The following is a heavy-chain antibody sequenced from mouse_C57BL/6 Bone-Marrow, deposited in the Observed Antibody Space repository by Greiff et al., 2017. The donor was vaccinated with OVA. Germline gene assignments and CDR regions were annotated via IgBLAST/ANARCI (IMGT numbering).Heavy chain of an antibody. Sequence: QVQLQQSGAELVRPGASVTLSCTASGYTFTDYEMHWVKQTPVHGLEWIGAIDPETGGTAYNQKFKGKAILTADKSSSTAYMELRSLTSEDSAVYYCTRARDYYGSSYDWYFDVWGTGTTVTVSS. V-gene: IGHV1-15*01. CDR1: GYTFTDYE. D-gene: IGHD1-1*01. CDR2: IDPETGGT. J-gene: IGHJ1*03. CDR3: TRARDYYGSSYDWYFDV.